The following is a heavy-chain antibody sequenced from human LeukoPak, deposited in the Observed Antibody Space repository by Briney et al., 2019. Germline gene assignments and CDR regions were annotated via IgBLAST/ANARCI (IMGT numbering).Heavy chain of an antibody. CDR2: IYYSGST. D-gene: IGHD3-22*01. CDR1: GGSISSGDYY. J-gene: IGHJ4*02. V-gene: IGHV4-30-4*01. Sequence: SETLSLTCTVSGGSISSGDYYWSWIRQPPGKGLEWIGYIYYSGSTYYNPSLKSRVTISVDTSKNQFSLKLSSVTAADTAVYYCARSSSGYYYPDFGGLGYWGQGTLVTVSS. CDR3: ARSSSGYYYPDFGGLGY.